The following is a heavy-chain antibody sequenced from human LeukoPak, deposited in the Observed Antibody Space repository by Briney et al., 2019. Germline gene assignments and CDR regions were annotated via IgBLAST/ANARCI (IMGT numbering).Heavy chain of an antibody. J-gene: IGHJ4*02. D-gene: IGHD4-17*01. Sequence: GGSLRLSCVTSGFIFSSYGIHWVRQAPGKGLEWVAVISYDTTSQYYSDSVKGRFTISRDHSKNTLYLQMNSLKGEDTAVYYCAKEETTVTTWVDYWGQGTLVTVSS. V-gene: IGHV3-30*18. CDR3: AKEETTVTTWVDY. CDR2: ISYDTTSQ. CDR1: GFIFSSYG.